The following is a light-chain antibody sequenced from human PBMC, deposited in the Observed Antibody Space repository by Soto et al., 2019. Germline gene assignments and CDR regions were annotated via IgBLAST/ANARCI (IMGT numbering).Light chain of an antibody. CDR2: GAS. Sequence: LTQSPATLSLSPGGRATSSCRASQSCISSYLAWYQQKPGQAPRLLIYGASSRDTGIPDRFSGSGSGTDFTLTISRLEPEDFAVYYCQQCGSTPRTFGPGTKVDIK. CDR1: QSCISSY. V-gene: IGKV3-20*01. J-gene: IGKJ1*01. CDR3: QQCGSTPRT.